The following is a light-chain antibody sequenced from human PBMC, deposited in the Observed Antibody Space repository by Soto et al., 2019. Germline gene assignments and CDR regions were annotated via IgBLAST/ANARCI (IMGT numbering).Light chain of an antibody. CDR2: GAS. CDR1: QSVNSIY. V-gene: IGKV3-20*01. J-gene: IGKJ1*01. Sequence: EIVLTQSPGTLSLSPGERATLSCRASQSVNSIYLAWYQQKPGQPPRLLIYGASSRATGIPDRFSGSGSGTDFTLTISRLEPEDFAVYYCQKLGTSQWTFGQGTKVETK. CDR3: QKLGTSQWT.